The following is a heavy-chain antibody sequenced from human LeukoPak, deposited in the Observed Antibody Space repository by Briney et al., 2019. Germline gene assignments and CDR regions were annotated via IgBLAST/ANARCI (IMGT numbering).Heavy chain of an antibody. CDR2: ISSSGSTI. Sequence: GSLRLSCAASGFTFSSYEMNWVRQAPGKGLEWVSYISSSGSTIYYADSVKGRFTISRDNSQNTLYLQMNRPRAEDTAIYYCAKGPRAVEHSTQRFDYWGQGALVTVSS. CDR3: AKGPRAVEHSTQRFDY. D-gene: IGHD1/OR15-1a*01. CDR1: GFTFSSYE. V-gene: IGHV3-48*03. J-gene: IGHJ4*02.